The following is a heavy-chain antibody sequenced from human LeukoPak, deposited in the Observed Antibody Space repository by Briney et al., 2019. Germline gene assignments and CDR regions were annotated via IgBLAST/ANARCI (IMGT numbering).Heavy chain of an antibody. V-gene: IGHV3-30*02. J-gene: IGHJ4*02. Sequence: GGFLRLSCAASGFPFSKYGMYWVRQAPGKGLEWVAYIQFDENNKYYTDSVKGRFTISRDNSRNTLFLQMNSLRPEDAAVYYCAKPTSGTAPRPLDYWGRGTLVTVSS. CDR1: GFPFSKYG. CDR2: IQFDENNK. CDR3: AKPTSGTAPRPLDY. D-gene: IGHD1-26*01.